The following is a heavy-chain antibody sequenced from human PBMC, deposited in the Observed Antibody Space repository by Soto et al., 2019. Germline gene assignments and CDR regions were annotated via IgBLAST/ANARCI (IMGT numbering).Heavy chain of an antibody. CDR2: ISGIGGST. CDR1: GFTFSSYA. Sequence: EVQLLESGGGLVQPGGSLRLSCAASGFTFSSYAMNWVRQAPGKGLEWVSAISGIGGSTYYADSVKGRFTISRDNSKNTLYLQMNSLRAEDTALYYCASAARGYYYYGMDVWGQGTTVTVSS. CDR3: ASAARGYYYYGMDV. D-gene: IGHD3-10*01. J-gene: IGHJ6*02. V-gene: IGHV3-23*01.